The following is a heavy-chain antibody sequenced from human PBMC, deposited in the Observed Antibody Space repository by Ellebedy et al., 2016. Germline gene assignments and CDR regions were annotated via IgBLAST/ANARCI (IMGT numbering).Heavy chain of an antibody. CDR1: GFTFRNYA. J-gene: IGHJ6*03. CDR3: EKDQEYFDYMDV. CDR2: ISGRSGNT. Sequence: GGSLRLXCAASGFTFRNYAMNWVRQAPGKGLEWVSGISGRSGNTYYAAPVKGRFTISRDNSKNTLFLQVNSLRAEDTAVYYCEKDQEYFDYMDVWGKGTTVTVSS. V-gene: IGHV3-23*01.